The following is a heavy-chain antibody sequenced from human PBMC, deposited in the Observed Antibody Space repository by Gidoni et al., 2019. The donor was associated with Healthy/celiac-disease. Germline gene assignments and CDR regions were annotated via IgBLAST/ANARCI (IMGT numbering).Heavy chain of an antibody. CDR1: GVTFSSYS. V-gene: IGHV3-21*01. Sequence: EVQLVESGGGLGKPGGSLGLSCAASGVTFSSYSMNWVRQAPGKGLEWVSSISSSSSYIYYADAVKGRFTISRDNAKNSLYLQMNSLRAEDTAVYYCAREGTTMVRGVIESYRYYYGMDVWGQGTTVTVSS. CDR3: AREGTTMVRGVIESYRYYYGMDV. D-gene: IGHD3-10*01. CDR2: ISSSSSYI. J-gene: IGHJ6*02.